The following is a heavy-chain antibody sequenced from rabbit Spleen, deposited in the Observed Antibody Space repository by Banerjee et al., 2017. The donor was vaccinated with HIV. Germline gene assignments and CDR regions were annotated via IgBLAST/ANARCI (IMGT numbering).Heavy chain of an antibody. Sequence: QLVESGGGLVKPGASLTLTCKASGFSFTFKDVMCWVRQAPGKGLEWIACINTITGTAVYATWAKGRFTISKTSSTTVALQMTSLTAADMAIYFCARDLPDIIGWNFDFWGPGTLVTVS. CDR2: INTITGTA. CDR3: ARDLPDIIGWNFDF. V-gene: IGHV1S45*01. CDR1: GFSFTFKDV. J-gene: IGHJ4*01. D-gene: IGHD1-1*01.